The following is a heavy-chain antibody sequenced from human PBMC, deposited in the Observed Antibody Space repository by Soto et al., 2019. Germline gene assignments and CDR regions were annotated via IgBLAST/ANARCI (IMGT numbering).Heavy chain of an antibody. Sequence: SETLSLTCAVYGGSFSGYYWSWIRQPPGKGLEWIGEINHSGSTNYNPSLKSRVTISVDTSKNQFSLKLSSVTAADTAVYYCARDQYLAVWGQGTTVTVSS. CDR2: INHSGST. D-gene: IGHD3-10*01. J-gene: IGHJ6*02. CDR1: GGSFSGYY. V-gene: IGHV4-34*01. CDR3: ARDQYLAV.